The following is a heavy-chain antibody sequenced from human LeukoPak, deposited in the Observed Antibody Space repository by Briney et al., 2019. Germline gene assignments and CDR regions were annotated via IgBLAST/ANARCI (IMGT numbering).Heavy chain of an antibody. J-gene: IGHJ4*02. V-gene: IGHV3-33*08. CDR3: ARDPRSVVEYYFDY. CDR1: GFTFSSYA. Sequence: GGSLRLSCAASGFTFSSYAMHWVRQAPGKGLEWVAVIWYDGSNKYYADSVKGRFTISRDNSKNTLYLQMNSLRAEDTAVYYCARDPRSVVEYYFDYWGQGTLVTVSS. CDR2: IWYDGSNK. D-gene: IGHD6-6*01.